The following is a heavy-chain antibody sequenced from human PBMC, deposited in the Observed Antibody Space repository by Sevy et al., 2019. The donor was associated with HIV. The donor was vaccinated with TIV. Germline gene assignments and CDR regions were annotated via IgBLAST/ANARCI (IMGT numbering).Heavy chain of an antibody. CDR2: RYYSGST. CDR1: GGSISSYY. J-gene: IGHJ6*02. V-gene: IGHV4-59*01. Sequence: SETLSLTCTVSGGSISSYYWSWIRRPPGKGLEWIGCRYYSGSTNDNPSLKSRVTISVDTSKNQFSLKLSSVTAADTAVYYCARVWFAELWGERDYYGMDVWGQGTTVTVSS. D-gene: IGHD3-10*01. CDR3: ARVWFAELWGERDYYGMDV.